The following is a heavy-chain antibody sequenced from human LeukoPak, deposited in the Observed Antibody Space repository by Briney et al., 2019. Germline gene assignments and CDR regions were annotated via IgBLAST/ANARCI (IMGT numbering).Heavy chain of an antibody. CDR3: ARDFGYGNYFFDD. CDR2: LHTSGST. Sequence: SETLSLTCTVSGGSISSGSYYWSWIRQPAGEGLEWIGRLHTSGSTHYNPSLKSRVTMSVDTSKNQFSLKLSSVTAADTAVYYCARDFGYGNYFFDDWGQGTLVTVSS. V-gene: IGHV4-61*02. D-gene: IGHD4-11*01. CDR1: GGSISSGSYY. J-gene: IGHJ4*02.